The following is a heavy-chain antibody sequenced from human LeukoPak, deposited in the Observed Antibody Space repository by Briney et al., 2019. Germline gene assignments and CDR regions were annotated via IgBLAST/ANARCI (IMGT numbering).Heavy chain of an antibody. V-gene: IGHV3-7*01. J-gene: IGHJ4*02. CDR1: GFTFSGHW. CDR2: INQGGSDK. Sequence: GGSLRLSCAASGFTFSGHWMSWVRQAPGKGLEWVANINQGGSDKYYVDSVKGRFTISRDNAKNLLFLQMNSLRADDTAVYYCMGAHGYWGQGTLVTVSS. CDR3: MGAHGY.